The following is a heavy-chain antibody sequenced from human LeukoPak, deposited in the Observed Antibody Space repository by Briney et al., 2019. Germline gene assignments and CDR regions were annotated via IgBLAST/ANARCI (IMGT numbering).Heavy chain of an antibody. V-gene: IGHV4-31*03. CDR3: ARLEAAGDYYYGMDV. CDR1: GGSISNGGYY. Sequence: PSQTLSLTCTDSGGSISNGGYYWTWIRQHPGKGLEWIGYIYYSGNTYYSPSLKSRLTISIDTSKNQFSLKLSSVTAADTAVYYCARLEAAGDYYYGMDVWGKGTTVTVSS. J-gene: IGHJ6*04. CDR2: IYYSGNT. D-gene: IGHD6-13*01.